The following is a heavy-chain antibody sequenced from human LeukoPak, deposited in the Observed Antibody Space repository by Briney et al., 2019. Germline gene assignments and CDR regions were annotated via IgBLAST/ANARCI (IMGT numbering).Heavy chain of an antibody. Sequence: PGGSLRLSCAASGFTVSSNYMSWVRRAPGKGLEWVSVIYSGGSTYYADSVKGRFTISRDNSKSTLYLQMNSLRAEDTAVYYCASLGDYYDSSGYYYWGQGTLVTVSS. CDR1: GFTVSSNY. CDR2: IYSGGST. V-gene: IGHV3-53*01. CDR3: ASLGDYYDSSGYYY. D-gene: IGHD3-22*01. J-gene: IGHJ4*02.